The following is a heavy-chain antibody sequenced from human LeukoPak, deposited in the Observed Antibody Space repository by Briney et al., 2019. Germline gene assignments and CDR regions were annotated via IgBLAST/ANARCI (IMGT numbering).Heavy chain of an antibody. Sequence: GGSLRLSCAASGFTFSSYTMNWVRQAPGKGLEWVSSISSSSNYIYYADSVKGRLTISRDNAKNSLYLQMNSLRAEDTAVYYCARDPPPRYCSGGSCYTHYGMDVWGQGTTVTVSS. CDR3: ARDPPPRYCSGGSCYTHYGMDV. D-gene: IGHD2-15*01. V-gene: IGHV3-21*01. CDR2: ISSSSNYI. J-gene: IGHJ6*02. CDR1: GFTFSSYT.